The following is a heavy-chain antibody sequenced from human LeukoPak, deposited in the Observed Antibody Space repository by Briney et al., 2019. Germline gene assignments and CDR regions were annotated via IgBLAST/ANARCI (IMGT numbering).Heavy chain of an antibody. CDR3: AREEWLRFNGY. V-gene: IGHV3-48*01. CDR2: ISSSSSTI. Sequence: PGGSLRLSCAASGFTFSSYSMNWVRQAPGKGLEWVSYISSSSSTIYYAGSVKGRFTISRDNAKNSLYPQMNSLRAEDTAVYYCAREEWLRFNGYWGQGTLVTVSS. J-gene: IGHJ4*02. CDR1: GFTFSSYS. D-gene: IGHD5-12*01.